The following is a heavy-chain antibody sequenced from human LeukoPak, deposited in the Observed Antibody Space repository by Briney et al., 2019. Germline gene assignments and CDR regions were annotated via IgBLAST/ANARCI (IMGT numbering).Heavy chain of an antibody. CDR1: GYTFTGYY. V-gene: IGHV1-2*02. CDR2: INPNSGGT. J-gene: IGHJ4*02. Sequence: ASVKVSCKASGYTFTGYYMHWVRQAPGQGLEWMGWINPNSGGTNYAQKFQGRVTITRDTSASTAYMELSSLRSEDMAVYYCARSSSGGNYFDYWGQGTLVTVSS. D-gene: IGHD6-6*01. CDR3: ARSSSGGNYFDY.